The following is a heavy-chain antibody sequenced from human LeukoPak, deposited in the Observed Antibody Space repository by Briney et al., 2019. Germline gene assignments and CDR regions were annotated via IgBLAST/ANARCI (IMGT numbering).Heavy chain of an antibody. CDR3: ARDLTSSIRSEIYYDALDI. CDR2: IREDGGLK. J-gene: IGHJ3*02. D-gene: IGHD3-10*01. CDR1: DFTISNYW. Sequence: GGSLRLSCAASDFTISNYWMTWIRQAPGKGLEWVANIREDGGLKYYLDSVKGRFTISRDNAKKSVFLQMNSLRAEDSAVYFCARDLTSSIRSEIYYDALDIWGQGTVVTVSS. V-gene: IGHV3-7*01.